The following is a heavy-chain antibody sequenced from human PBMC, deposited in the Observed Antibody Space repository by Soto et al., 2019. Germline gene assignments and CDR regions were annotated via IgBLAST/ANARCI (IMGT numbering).Heavy chain of an antibody. J-gene: IGHJ3*02. Sequence: ASVKVSCKASGYTFTSYGISWVRQAPGQGLEWMGWISAYNGNTNYAQKLQGRVTMTTDTSTSTAYMELRSLRSDDTAVYYCARDPPRYYDFWSASDAFDIWGQGTMVTVSS. CDR1: GYTFTSYG. D-gene: IGHD3-3*01. CDR2: ISAYNGNT. CDR3: ARDPPRYYDFWSASDAFDI. V-gene: IGHV1-18*01.